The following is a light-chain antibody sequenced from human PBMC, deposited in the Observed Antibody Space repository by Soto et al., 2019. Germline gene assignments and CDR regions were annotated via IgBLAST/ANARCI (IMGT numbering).Light chain of an antibody. J-gene: IGKJ1*01. CDR1: QSISSY. CDR3: QQSYRTPRT. Sequence: DIQMTQSPSSLSASVGDRVTITCRASQSISSYLNWYQQKPGKAPKLLIYAASSLQSEVPSRFSGSRSWTDFTLTISSLQPEDFATYYCQQSYRTPRTFGQGTKVEIK. V-gene: IGKV1-39*01. CDR2: AAS.